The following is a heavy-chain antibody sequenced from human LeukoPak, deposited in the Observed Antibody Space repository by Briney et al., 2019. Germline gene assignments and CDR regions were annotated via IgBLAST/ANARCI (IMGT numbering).Heavy chain of an antibody. V-gene: IGHV3-21*01. D-gene: IGHD1-26*01. CDR3: ARDPSGTYYPRVSGALDI. CDR2: ISSISSYI. J-gene: IGHJ3*02. CDR1: GFTSSSYS. Sequence: GGSLRLSCAASGFTSSSYSMNWVRQAPGKGLEWVSSISSISSYIYYADSVKGRFTVSRDNAKNSLYLQMDSLRAEDTAVYYCARDPSGTYYPRVSGALDIWGQGTMVTVSS.